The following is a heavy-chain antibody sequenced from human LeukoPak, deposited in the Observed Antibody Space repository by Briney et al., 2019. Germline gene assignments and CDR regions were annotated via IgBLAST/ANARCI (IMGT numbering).Heavy chain of an antibody. Sequence: GRSLRLSCAASGFTFSIYGMRWVRHATGKGLEGVAVISYDGSNKYYAHSGKGRFTISRDNSKNTLYLQMNSLRAEDTAVYYCAKARSGGYNWFDPWGQGTLVTVSS. J-gene: IGHJ5*02. CDR2: ISYDGSNK. D-gene: IGHD3-3*01. CDR1: GFTFSIYG. CDR3: AKARSGGYNWFDP. V-gene: IGHV3-30*18.